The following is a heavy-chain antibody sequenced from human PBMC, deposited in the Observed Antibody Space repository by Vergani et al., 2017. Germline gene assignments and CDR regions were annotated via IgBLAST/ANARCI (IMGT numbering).Heavy chain of an antibody. V-gene: IGHV4-34*01. CDR3: ARGDVAVAGRDAFDI. Sequence: QVQLQQWGAGLLKPSETLSLTCAVYGGSFSGYYWSWIRQPPGKGLEWIGEINHSGSTNSNQSLKGRVTISVDTSKNQFSLKLSSVTAADTAVYYCARGDVAVAGRDAFDIWGQGTMVTVSS. CDR2: INHSGST. J-gene: IGHJ3*02. CDR1: GGSFSGYY. D-gene: IGHD6-19*01.